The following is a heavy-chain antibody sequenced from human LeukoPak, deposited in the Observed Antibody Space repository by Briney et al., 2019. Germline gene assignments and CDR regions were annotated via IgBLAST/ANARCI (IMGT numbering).Heavy chain of an antibody. J-gene: IGHJ4*02. CDR3: TRGRTAANYFDY. CDR1: GGTFSSYA. D-gene: IGHD1-1*01. Sequence: SVKVSCKASGGTFSSYAISWVRQAPGQGLEWMGGIIPIFGTANYAQKFQGRVTITADKSTSTAYMELSSLRSEDTAVYYCTRGRTAANYFDYWGQGTLVTVSS. V-gene: IGHV1-69*06. CDR2: IIPIFGTA.